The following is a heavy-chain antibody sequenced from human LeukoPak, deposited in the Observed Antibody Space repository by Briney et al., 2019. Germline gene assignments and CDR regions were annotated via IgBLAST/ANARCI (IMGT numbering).Heavy chain of an antibody. Sequence: PSEPLSLTCTVSGGPHSSYHWSWIRQPTGKALEWIGYIYYSGSTNYNPSLKSRLTISVDTSKNQFSLKLSSVTAADTAVYYCARTMVRGWAYDYWGQGTLVTVSS. CDR1: GGPHSSYH. CDR3: ARTMVRGWAYDY. V-gene: IGHV4-59*01. J-gene: IGHJ4*02. D-gene: IGHD3-10*01. CDR2: IYYSGST.